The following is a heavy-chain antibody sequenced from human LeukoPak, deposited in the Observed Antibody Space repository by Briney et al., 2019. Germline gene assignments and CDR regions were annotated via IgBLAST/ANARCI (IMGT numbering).Heavy chain of an antibody. D-gene: IGHD4-17*01. Sequence: ASVKVSCKASGYTFTGYYMHRVRQAPGQGLEWMGWINPNSGGTNYAQKFQGRVTMTRDTSISTAYMELSRLRSDDTAVYYCARDRAGDQGVYNWFDPWGQGTLVTVSS. CDR3: ARDRAGDQGVYNWFDP. CDR2: INPNSGGT. CDR1: GYTFTGYY. V-gene: IGHV1-2*02. J-gene: IGHJ5*02.